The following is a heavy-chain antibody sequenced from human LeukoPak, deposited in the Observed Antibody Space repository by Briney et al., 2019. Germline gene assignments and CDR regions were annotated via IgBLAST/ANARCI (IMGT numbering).Heavy chain of an antibody. CDR2: ITGGGDGT. Sequence: PGGSLRLSCAASGFTFSSYAMMWVRQSPEKGLEWVSSITGGGDGTYYADSVRGRFTISRDNARNSLYLQMNDLRAEDTGVYFCARDARSHCGTDACYGPYFDYWGQGSLVTVSS. J-gene: IGHJ4*02. V-gene: IGHV3-23*01. CDR1: GFTFSSYA. D-gene: IGHD2-2*01. CDR3: ARDARSHCGTDACYGPYFDY.